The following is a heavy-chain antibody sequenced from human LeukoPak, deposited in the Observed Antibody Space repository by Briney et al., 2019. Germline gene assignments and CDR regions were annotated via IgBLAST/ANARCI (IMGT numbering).Heavy chain of an antibody. CDR2: INTDGTGT. Sequence: PGGSLRLSCASSGFTFSSYGMHWVRQAPGKGLVWVSHINTDGTGTNYADSVRGRFTISRDNAKNTVYLQMDSLTAADTAVYYCAKIGSDRNHVEHWGQRTPVTVSS. V-gene: IGHV3-74*01. J-gene: IGHJ1*01. CDR1: GFTFSSYG. D-gene: IGHD1-14*01. CDR3: AKIGSDRNHVEH.